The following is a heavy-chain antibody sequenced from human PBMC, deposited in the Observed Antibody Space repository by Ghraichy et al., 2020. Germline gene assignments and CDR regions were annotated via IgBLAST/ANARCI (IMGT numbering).Heavy chain of an antibody. J-gene: IGHJ5*02. CDR1: GFTFNNYG. D-gene: IGHD2-2*01. V-gene: IGHV3-23*01. Sequence: GGSLRLSCVASGFTFNNYGMSWVRQAPGKGLEWVSGLSTRGCSTYYADSVKGRFTISRDNSKNTLYLQMNSLGADDTAVYYCARPGYCSTITCLNWFDPWGQGTLVTVSS. CDR2: LSTRGCST. CDR3: ARPGYCSTITCLNWFDP.